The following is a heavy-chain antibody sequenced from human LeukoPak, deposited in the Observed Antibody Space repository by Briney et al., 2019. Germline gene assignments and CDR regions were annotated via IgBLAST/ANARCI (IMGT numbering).Heavy chain of an antibody. CDR1: GGSISDYY. D-gene: IGHD5-24*01. Sequence: ASETLSLTCTVSGGSISDYYWSWIRQPPGKGLEWIGYIHYSGSTDQNPSLKSRVTISVDTSKNQFSLKLGSVTAADTAVYYCAGTKGGYKEFDYWGQGTLVTVSS. CDR2: IHYSGST. V-gene: IGHV4-59*01. CDR3: AGTKGGYKEFDY. J-gene: IGHJ4*02.